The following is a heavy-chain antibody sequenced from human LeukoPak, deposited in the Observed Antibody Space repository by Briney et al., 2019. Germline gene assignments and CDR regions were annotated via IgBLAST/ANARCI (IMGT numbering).Heavy chain of an antibody. CDR2: ISGSGGRT. CDR1: GFTLSSYA. CDR3: AVIDYIAAAGYDAFDI. J-gene: IGHJ3*02. D-gene: IGHD6-13*01. Sequence: GGSLRLSCAASGFTLSSYAMSWVRQAPGKGLEWVSGISGSGGRTNSADSVKGRFTISRDNSKNTAYLQMNSLRAEDTAVYYCAVIDYIAAAGYDAFDIWGQGTMVTVSS. V-gene: IGHV3-23*01.